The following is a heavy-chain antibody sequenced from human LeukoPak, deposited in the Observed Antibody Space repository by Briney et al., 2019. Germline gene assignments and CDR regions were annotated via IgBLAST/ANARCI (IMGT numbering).Heavy chain of an antibody. Sequence: ASVKVSCKASGYTLAGYYLHWVRQAPGQGLEWMGRINPNTGVTNYAQNFQGRVTMTRDTSISTAYLDLRGLRSDDTAICYCARDSVLGAKWGQGTLVTVSS. CDR2: INPNTGVT. V-gene: IGHV1-2*06. CDR1: GYTLAGYY. CDR3: ARDSVLGAK. D-gene: IGHD2-8*02. J-gene: IGHJ4*02.